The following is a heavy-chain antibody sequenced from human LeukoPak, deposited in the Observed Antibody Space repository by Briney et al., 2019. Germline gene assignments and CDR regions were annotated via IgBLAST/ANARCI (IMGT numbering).Heavy chain of an antibody. CDR1: GGSFSGYY. V-gene: IGHV4-34*01. Sequence: SETLSLTCAVYGGSFSGYYWSWIRQPPGKGLEWIGEINHSGSTNYNPSLKSRVTISVDTSKNQFSLKLSSVTAADTAVYYCARVGRDGYNWGQGTMVTVSS. D-gene: IGHD5-24*01. CDR2: INHSGST. J-gene: IGHJ3*01. CDR3: ARVGRDGYN.